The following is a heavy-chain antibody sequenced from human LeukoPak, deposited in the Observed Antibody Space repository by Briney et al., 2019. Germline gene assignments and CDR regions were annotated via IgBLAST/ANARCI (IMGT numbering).Heavy chain of an antibody. CDR2: IKQDGSEK. J-gene: IGHJ6*02. CDR3: ARDDHFLDYYYYGMDV. V-gene: IGHV3-7*01. D-gene: IGHD2/OR15-2a*01. Sequence: GGSLRLSCAASGFTFSSYWMSWVRQAPGKGLEWVANIKQDGSEKYYVDSVKGRFTISRDNAKNSLYLQMNSLRAEDTAVYYCARDDHFLDYYYYGMDVWGQGTTVTVSS. CDR1: GFTFSSYW.